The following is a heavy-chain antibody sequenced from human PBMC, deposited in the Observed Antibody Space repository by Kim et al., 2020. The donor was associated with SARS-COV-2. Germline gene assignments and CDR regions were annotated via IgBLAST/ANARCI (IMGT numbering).Heavy chain of an antibody. CDR3: ARDRGWTRRGSEFDY. J-gene: IGHJ4*02. V-gene: IGHV3-30*01. Sequence: SVKGRFTISRDNSKNTLYLQMNSLRAEDTAVYYCARDRGWTRRGSEFDYWGQGTLVTVSS. D-gene: IGHD2-15*01.